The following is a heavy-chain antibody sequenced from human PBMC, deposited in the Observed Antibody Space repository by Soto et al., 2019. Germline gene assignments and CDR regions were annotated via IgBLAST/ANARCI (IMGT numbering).Heavy chain of an antibody. D-gene: IGHD3-22*01. CDR3: ARGYSSGYLGNWLDP. CDR2: IYYDGIT. CDR1: GGSITSGNYY. Sequence: PSETLSLTCTVSGGSITSGNYYWSWIRQHPGKGLEWIGHIYYDGITQYNPPLESRVTISRDTSENHFSLKLTSVSAADSAVYYCARGYSSGYLGNWLDPWGQGTLVT. V-gene: IGHV4-31*03. J-gene: IGHJ5*02.